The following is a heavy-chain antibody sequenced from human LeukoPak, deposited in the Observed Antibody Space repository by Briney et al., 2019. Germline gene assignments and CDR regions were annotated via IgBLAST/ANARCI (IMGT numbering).Heavy chain of an antibody. V-gene: IGHV3-7*01. J-gene: IGHJ4*02. CDR2: IKPDGSEK. CDR3: LASGN. CDR1: GFNFRNFW. Sequence: GGSLRLSCAVSGFNFRNFWMNWVRQAPGQGVEWVAGIKPDGSEKHYVDSVKGRFTISRDNSKNSVDLQMNSLRDEDTAVYYCLASGNCGQGTLVTVSS.